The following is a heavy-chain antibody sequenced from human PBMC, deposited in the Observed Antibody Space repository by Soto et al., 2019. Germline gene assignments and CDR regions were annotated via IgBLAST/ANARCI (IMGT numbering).Heavy chain of an antibody. CDR3: ARQGYGDYQFDY. D-gene: IGHD4-17*01. Sequence: SETLSLTCTVSGGSISSYYWSWIRQPPGKGLEWIGYIYYSGSTNYNPSLKSRVTISVDTSKNQFSLKLSSVTAADTAVYYCARQGYGDYQFDYWGQGTPVTVSS. J-gene: IGHJ4*02. V-gene: IGHV4-59*08. CDR2: IYYSGST. CDR1: GGSISSYY.